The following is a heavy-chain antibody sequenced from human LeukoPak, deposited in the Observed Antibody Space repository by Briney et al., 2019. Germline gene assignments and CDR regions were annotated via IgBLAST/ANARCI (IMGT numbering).Heavy chain of an antibody. V-gene: IGHV3-23*01. J-gene: IGHJ3*02. Sequence: GGSLRLSCAASGFTFSSYAMSWVRQAPGKGLEWVSAISGSGGSTYYADSVKGRFTISRDNSKNTLYLQMNSLRAEDTAVYYCAKDPQEFTMIHPAFDIWGQGTMVTVSS. D-gene: IGHD3-22*01. CDR2: ISGSGGST. CDR3: AKDPQEFTMIHPAFDI. CDR1: GFTFSSYA.